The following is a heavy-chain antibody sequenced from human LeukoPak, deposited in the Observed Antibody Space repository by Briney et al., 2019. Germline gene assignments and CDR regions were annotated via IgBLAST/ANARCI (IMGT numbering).Heavy chain of an antibody. CDR1: GFTFRRYE. Sequence: GGSLRLSCAASGFTFRRYETNWVRQAPGKGLEWIAYISSSGNIIYYSDSVKGRFTISRDNANSSLYLQMNSLSAEDTAVYYCARESSSDNDDYYHNPEYLQHWGQGTLVTVSS. J-gene: IGHJ1*01. V-gene: IGHV3-48*03. CDR3: ARESSSDNDDYYHNPEYLQH. CDR2: ISSSGNII. D-gene: IGHD3-10*01.